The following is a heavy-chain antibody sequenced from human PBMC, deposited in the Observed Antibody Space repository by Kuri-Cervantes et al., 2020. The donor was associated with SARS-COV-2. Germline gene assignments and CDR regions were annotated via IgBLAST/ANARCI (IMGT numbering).Heavy chain of an antibody. J-gene: IGHJ4*02. CDR1: GFTFSNYN. Sequence: GSLRLSCAASGFTFSNYNMHWVRQAPGKGLEWVALISFDGGKKYYADSVKGRFTISRDNSKNTLYLQMNSLRAEDTAVYYCARDLSIDYWGQGTLVTVSS. CDR3: ARDLSIDY. V-gene: IGHV3-30*03. D-gene: IGHD3-9*01. CDR2: ISFDGGKK.